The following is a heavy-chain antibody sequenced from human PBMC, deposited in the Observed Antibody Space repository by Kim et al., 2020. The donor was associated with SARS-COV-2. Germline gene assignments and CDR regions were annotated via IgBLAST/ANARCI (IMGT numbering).Heavy chain of an antibody. CDR2: ISYDGDTQ. J-gene: IGHJ6*02. V-gene: IGHV3-30*03. CDR3: ARDQYYEFWSGYYYSPPGTMDV. D-gene: IGHD3-3*01. Sequence: EGSLRLSCAASGFTLSGHGMHWVRQAPGKGLEWVAFISYDGDTQNYADFVRGRFAISRDTSKNTVHLQMNSLKPEDTAVYYCARDQYYEFWSGYYYSPPGTMDVWGQGTTVTVSS. CDR1: GFTLSGHG.